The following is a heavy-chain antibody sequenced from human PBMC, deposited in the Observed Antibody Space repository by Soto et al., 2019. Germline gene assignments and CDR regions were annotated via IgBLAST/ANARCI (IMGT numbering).Heavy chain of an antibody. Sequence: EVQLLESGGGLVQPGGSLTLTCIVSGFTSGKYAMSWVRQAPGKGLEWVSEIGGGGEYTNYADSVRGRFTMSRDNSKNTLYLHMSSLKVGDTAVYYCAKDEVAANGRADAFDIWGQGTVVTVSS. CDR2: IGGGGEYT. CDR1: GFTSGKYA. D-gene: IGHD2-15*01. J-gene: IGHJ3*02. V-gene: IGHV3-23*01. CDR3: AKDEVAANGRADAFDI.